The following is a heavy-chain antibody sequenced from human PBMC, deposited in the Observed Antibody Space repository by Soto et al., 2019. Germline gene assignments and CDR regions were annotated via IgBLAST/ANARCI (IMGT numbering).Heavy chain of an antibody. Sequence: SVKVSCKASGGTFSSYAISWVRQAPGQGLEWMGGIIPIFGTANYAQKFQGRVTITADESTSTAYMELSSLRSEDTAVYYCARVPDYDFWSGYYYYFDYWGQGTLVTVSS. J-gene: IGHJ4*02. CDR2: IIPIFGTA. CDR3: ARVPDYDFWSGYYYYFDY. CDR1: GGTFSSYA. V-gene: IGHV1-69*13. D-gene: IGHD3-3*01.